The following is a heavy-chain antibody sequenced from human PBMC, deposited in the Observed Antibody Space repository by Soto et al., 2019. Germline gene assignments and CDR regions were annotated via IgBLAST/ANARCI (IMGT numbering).Heavy chain of an antibody. V-gene: IGHV1-24*01. CDR3: ATTNIVGAWGERNYFDC. CDR1: GYTLTELS. J-gene: IGHJ4*02. D-gene: IGHD1-26*01. Sequence: GASVKVSSKVSGYTLTELSMHWVRQAPGKGLEWMGGFDPEDGETIYAQKFQGRVTMTEDTSTDPAYMELSSLRSEDTAVYYCATTNIVGAWGERNYFDCWGQGTMVTVSS. CDR2: FDPEDGET.